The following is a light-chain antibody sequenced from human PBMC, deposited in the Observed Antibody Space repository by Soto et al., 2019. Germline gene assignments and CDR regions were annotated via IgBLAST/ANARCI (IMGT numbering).Light chain of an antibody. Sequence: QSVLTQSSSASASLGSSVKLTCTLSGGHSSYIIAWHQQQPGRAPRYLMKLEGSGSYNKGSGVPDRFSGSSSGADRYLTISTLQSEDEADYYCETWDSNTRVFGGGTQLTVL. V-gene: IGLV4-60*03. CDR2: LEGSGSY. CDR3: ETWDSNTRV. CDR1: GGHSSYI. J-gene: IGLJ3*02.